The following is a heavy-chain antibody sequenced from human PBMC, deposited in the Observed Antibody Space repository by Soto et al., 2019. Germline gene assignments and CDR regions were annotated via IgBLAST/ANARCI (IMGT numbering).Heavy chain of an antibody. D-gene: IGHD3-16*01. CDR2: ISYDGSNK. CDR1: GFSFSNNG. V-gene: IGHV3-30*18. J-gene: IGHJ4*02. Sequence: GGSLRLSCAASGFSFSNNGMHWVRQAPGKGLKWVAIISYDGSNKYYADSVKGRFTISRDNSKNTLYLQMNSLRVEDTAVYYCAKDRVESGLGEIDYWGQGTLVTVYS. CDR3: AKDRVESGLGEIDY.